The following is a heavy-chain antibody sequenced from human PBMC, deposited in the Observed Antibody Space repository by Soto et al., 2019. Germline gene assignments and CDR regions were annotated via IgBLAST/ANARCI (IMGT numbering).Heavy chain of an antibody. Sequence: GGSLRLSCAASGFTFSSYAMHWVRQAPGKGLEWVAVISYDGSNKYYADSVKGRFTISRDNSKNTLYLQMNSLRAEDTAVYYCARGLAAAGTSMDVWGQGTTVTVSS. D-gene: IGHD6-13*01. V-gene: IGHV3-30-3*01. J-gene: IGHJ6*02. CDR2: ISYDGSNK. CDR3: ARGLAAAGTSMDV. CDR1: GFTFSSYA.